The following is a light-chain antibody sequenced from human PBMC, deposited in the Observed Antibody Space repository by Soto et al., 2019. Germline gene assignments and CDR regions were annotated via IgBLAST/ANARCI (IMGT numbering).Light chain of an antibody. J-gene: IGKJ1*01. Sequence: DIQMTQSPSSMSASVGDRVTITCRASQSISSYLNWYQQKPGKAPKLLIYAASSLQSGVPSRFSGSGSGTDVTLTISSLQTEDVATYYCQQRYSTTWTFGQGTKVDIK. V-gene: IGKV1-39*01. CDR3: QQRYSTTWT. CDR2: AAS. CDR1: QSISSY.